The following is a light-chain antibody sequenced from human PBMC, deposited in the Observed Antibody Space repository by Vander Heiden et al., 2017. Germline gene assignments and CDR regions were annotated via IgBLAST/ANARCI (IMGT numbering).Light chain of an antibody. V-gene: IGKV1-33*01. CDR1: QDISNY. Sequence: DIQMTHSPSSLSASVGDRVTITCRASQDISNYLNWYQQKPGKAPKLLIYDASNLETGVPSRFSGSGSGTDFTFTISSLQPEDIATYYCQQYDNLPRTFGGGTKVEIK. J-gene: IGKJ4*01. CDR3: QQYDNLPRT. CDR2: DAS.